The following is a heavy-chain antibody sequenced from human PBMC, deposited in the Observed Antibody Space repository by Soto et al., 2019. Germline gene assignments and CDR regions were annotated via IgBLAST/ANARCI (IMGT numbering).Heavy chain of an antibody. Sequence: SGPTLVNPTQTLTLTCTFSGFSLSTSGMCVSWIRQPPGKALEWLARIDLDDDKYYSTSLKTRLTISKDTSKNQVVLTMTNMDPVDTATYYCARMRLGYCTNGVCYTLGQYYYMDVWGKGTTVTVSS. J-gene: IGHJ6*03. CDR1: GFSLSTSGMC. CDR3: ARMRLGYCTNGVCYTLGQYYYMDV. V-gene: IGHV2-70*11. CDR2: IDLDDDK. D-gene: IGHD2-8*01.